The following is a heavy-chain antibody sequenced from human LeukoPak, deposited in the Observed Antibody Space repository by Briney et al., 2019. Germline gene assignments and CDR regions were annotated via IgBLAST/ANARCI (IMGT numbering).Heavy chain of an antibody. Sequence: GGSLRLSCAASGFTFSSYWMSWVRQAPGKGLEWVANIKQDGSEKYYVDSVKGRFTISRDNAKNSLYLQMNSLRAEDTAVYYCARAPSGYYAEYFQHWGQGTLVTVSS. V-gene: IGHV3-7*01. J-gene: IGHJ1*01. CDR1: GFTFSSYW. CDR3: ARAPSGYYAEYFQH. D-gene: IGHD3-22*01. CDR2: IKQDGSEK.